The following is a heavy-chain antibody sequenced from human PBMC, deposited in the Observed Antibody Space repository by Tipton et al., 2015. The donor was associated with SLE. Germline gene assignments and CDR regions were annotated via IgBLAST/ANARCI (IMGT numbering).Heavy chain of an antibody. CDR2: IYFTGST. D-gene: IGHD3-3*01. Sequence: TLSLTCTVSGYSISSSYYWAWIRQPPGKGLEWIGSIYFTGSTFYSPSLKSRVTISVDTSKNQFSLKLSSVTTADTAVYYCARRVFWSALDVWGQGTTVTVSS. CDR3: ARRVFWSALDV. CDR1: GYSISSSYY. J-gene: IGHJ6*02. V-gene: IGHV4-38-2*02.